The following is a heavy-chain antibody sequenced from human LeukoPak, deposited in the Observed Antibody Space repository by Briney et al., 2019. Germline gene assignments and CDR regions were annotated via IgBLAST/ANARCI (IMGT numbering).Heavy chain of an antibody. CDR3: ARAEMPSVAGEDWFDP. CDR1: GYMFTSYW. J-gene: IGHJ5*02. Sequence: GESLKISCKGSGYMFTSYWISWVRQMPGNGLEWMGRIDPDDSYTSYSPSFQGRVSISVDKSISTAYLQWSSLKASDTAIYYCARAEMPSVAGEDWFDPWGQGTLVTVSS. CDR2: IDPDDSYT. V-gene: IGHV5-10-1*01. D-gene: IGHD3-10*01.